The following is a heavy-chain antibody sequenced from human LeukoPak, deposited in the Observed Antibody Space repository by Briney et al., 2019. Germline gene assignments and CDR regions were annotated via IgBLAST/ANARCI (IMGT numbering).Heavy chain of an antibody. J-gene: IGHJ6*02. CDR2: INHSGST. D-gene: IGHD1-26*01. CDR1: GGSFSGYY. CDR3: ARGPDPGKVGAAIYYYYGMDV. Sequence: SETLSLTCAVYGGSFSGYYWSWIRQPPGKGLEWIGEINHSGSTNYNPSLKSRVTISVDTSKNQFSLKLSSVTAADTAVYYCARGPDPGKVGAAIYYYYGMDVWGQGTTVTVSS. V-gene: IGHV4-34*01.